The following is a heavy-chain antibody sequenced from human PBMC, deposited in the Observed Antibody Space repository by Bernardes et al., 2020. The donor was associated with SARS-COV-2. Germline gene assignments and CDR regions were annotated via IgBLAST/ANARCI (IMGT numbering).Heavy chain of an antibody. J-gene: IGHJ4*02. Sequence: GGSLRLSCSASGFTFSSCSMNWVRRAPGQGLEWVSSISGDSGSIYYADSVKGRFTISRDNAKSSLYLQMNSLRAEDTAVYYCASCGGSCYTDPFDYWGQGTLVTVSS. V-gene: IGHV3-21*01. D-gene: IGHD2-15*01. CDR2: ISGDSGSI. CDR1: GFTFSSCS. CDR3: ASCGGSCYTDPFDY.